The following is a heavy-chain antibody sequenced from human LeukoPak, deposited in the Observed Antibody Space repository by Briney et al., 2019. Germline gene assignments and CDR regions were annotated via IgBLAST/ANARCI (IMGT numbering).Heavy chain of an antibody. V-gene: IGHV4-59*01. J-gene: IGHJ5*02. Sequence: GSLRLSCAASGFTFSRYGMHWVRQPPGKGLEWIGYIFYSGSTNYNPSLKSRVTMSVHTSKNQFSLNLSSVTAADTAVYYCARGRTFDPWGQGTLVTVSS. CDR3: ARGRTFDP. CDR2: IFYSGST. CDR1: GFTFSRYG.